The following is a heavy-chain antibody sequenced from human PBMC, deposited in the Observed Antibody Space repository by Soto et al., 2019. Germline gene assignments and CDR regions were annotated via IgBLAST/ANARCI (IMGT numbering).Heavy chain of an antibody. Sequence: QVQLVQSGAEVKKPGASVKVSCKVSGYTLTELSMHWVRQAPGKGLEWMGGFDPEDGETIYAQKFQGRVTMTEDTSTDTAYMELSSLGSDDTAVYYCATAGDGSYSYYYYYAMDVWGQGTTVTVSS. CDR3: ATAGDGSYSYYYYYAMDV. CDR1: GYTLTELS. V-gene: IGHV1-24*01. D-gene: IGHD1-26*01. CDR2: FDPEDGET. J-gene: IGHJ6*02.